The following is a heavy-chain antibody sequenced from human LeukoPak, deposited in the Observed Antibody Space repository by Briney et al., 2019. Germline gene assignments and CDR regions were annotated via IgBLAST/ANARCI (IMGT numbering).Heavy chain of an antibody. CDR1: GGSISSYY. D-gene: IGHD4-11*01. CDR2: IYYSGST. CDR3: ARYSNYGDYYYYYMDV. Sequence: SETLSLTCTVSGGSISSYYWSWIRQPPGKGLEWVGYIYYSGSTNYNPSLKSRVTISVDTSKNQFSLKLSSVTAADTAVYYCARYSNYGDYYYYYMDVWGKGTTVTVSS. V-gene: IGHV4-59*01. J-gene: IGHJ6*03.